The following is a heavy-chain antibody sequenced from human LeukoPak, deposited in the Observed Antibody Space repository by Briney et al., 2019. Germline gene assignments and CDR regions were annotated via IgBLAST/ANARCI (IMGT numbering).Heavy chain of an antibody. CDR2: NSGSGGTT. CDR1: GFPFNSYA. D-gene: IGHD3-10*01. J-gene: IGHJ4*02. V-gene: IGHV3-23*01. Sequence: PGGSLRLSCAASGFPFNSYAMSWVRQAAGKGLEWVSGNSGSGGTTYYADSVKGRFTISRDNSKNTLYLQMNSLRAEDTAVYYCARGGEDYGSGSDSDYWGQGALVTVSS. CDR3: ARGGEDYGSGSDSDY.